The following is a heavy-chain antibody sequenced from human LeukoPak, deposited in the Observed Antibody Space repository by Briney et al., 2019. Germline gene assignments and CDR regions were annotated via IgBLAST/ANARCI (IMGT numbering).Heavy chain of an antibody. CDR2: ISYDGSNK. D-gene: IGHD3-10*01. CDR1: GFTFSSYG. CDR3: AREDGGY. V-gene: IGHV3-30*03. J-gene: IGHJ4*02. Sequence: GRSLRLSCAASGFTFSSYGMHWVRQAPGKGLEWVAVISYDGSNKYYADSVKGRFTISRDNSKNTLYLQMNSLRAEDTAVYYCAREDGGYWGQGTLVTVSS.